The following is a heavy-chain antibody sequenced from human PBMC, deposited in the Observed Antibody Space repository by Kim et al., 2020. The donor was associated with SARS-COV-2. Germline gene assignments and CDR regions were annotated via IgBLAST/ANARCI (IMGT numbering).Heavy chain of an antibody. Sequence: QKFHGRVTIAADKSTSTAYMGLSSLRSEDTAVYYCARDPDSSGWYRYFDYWGQGTLVTVSS. V-gene: IGHV1-69*04. CDR3: ARDPDSSGWYRYFDY. D-gene: IGHD6-19*01. J-gene: IGHJ4*02.